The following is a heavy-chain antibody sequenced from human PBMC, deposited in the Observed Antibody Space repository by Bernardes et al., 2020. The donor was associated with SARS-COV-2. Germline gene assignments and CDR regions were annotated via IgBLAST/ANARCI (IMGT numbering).Heavy chain of an antibody. D-gene: IGHD3-22*01. CDR1: GFTFTRHA. Sequence: GGSLRLSCQASGFTFTRHAMSWVRQAPGKGLEWLSLIRGSGGDTFYADSVKGRFTVSRDHSKNTLYLQMNGLRPEDAAIYYCARDASNYYGHSDSWGQGTLVTVSS. CDR2: IRGSGGDT. J-gene: IGHJ4*02. CDR3: ARDASNYYGHSDS. V-gene: IGHV3-23*01.